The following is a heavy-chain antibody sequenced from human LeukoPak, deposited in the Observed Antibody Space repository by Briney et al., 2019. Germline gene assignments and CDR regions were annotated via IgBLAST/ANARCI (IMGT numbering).Heavy chain of an antibody. J-gene: IGHJ6*03. CDR1: GYTFTGYY. Sequence: GASVKVSCKASGYTFTGYYMHWVRQAPGQGLEWMGYMSPNSGNTGYAQKFQGRVTMTRNTSINTAYMELSSLRSEDTAVYYCARGMTQCMDVWGKGTSVTVSS. V-gene: IGHV1-8*02. CDR3: ARGMTQCMDV. CDR2: MSPNSGNT. D-gene: IGHD3-16*01.